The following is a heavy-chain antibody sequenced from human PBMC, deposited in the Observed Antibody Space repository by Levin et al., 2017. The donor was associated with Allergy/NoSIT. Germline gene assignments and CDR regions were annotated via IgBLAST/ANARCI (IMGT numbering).Heavy chain of an antibody. CDR3: AKSPASCSSSSCYMFDY. CDR1: GLAFNNYA. V-gene: IGHV3-23*01. D-gene: IGHD2-2*02. CDR2: ISGSGLST. J-gene: IGHJ4*02. Sequence: ETLSLTCAVPGLAFNNYAMNWVRQAPGKGLDWVSSISGSGLSTYYADSVKGRFTISRDNSKNTLYLQMNSLRAEDTAVYYCAKSPASCSSSSCYMFDYWGQGTLVTVSS.